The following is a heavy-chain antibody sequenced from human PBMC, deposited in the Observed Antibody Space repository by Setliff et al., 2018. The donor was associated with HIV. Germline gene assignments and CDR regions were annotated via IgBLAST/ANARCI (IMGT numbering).Heavy chain of an antibody. V-gene: IGHV3-30*04. D-gene: IGHD1-26*01. CDR1: GFTFSSSA. Sequence: GGSLRLSCAVSGFTFSSSAMHWVRQAPGKGLEWVAVISYDGSNKYYADSVKGRFTISRDNSKNTLYLQMNSLRAEDTAVYYCAKDSGATMVCSDYWGQGTLVTVSS. CDR3: AKDSGATMVCSDY. J-gene: IGHJ4*02. CDR2: ISYDGSNK.